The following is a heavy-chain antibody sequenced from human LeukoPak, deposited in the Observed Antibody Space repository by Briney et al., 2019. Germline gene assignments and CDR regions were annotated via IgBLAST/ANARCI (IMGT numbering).Heavy chain of an antibody. D-gene: IGHD3-10*01. Sequence: SVKVSCTPSRGTFTTYAISWVGQARGQGREGMGGIILIFGTANYAHKFQGRVTINSEESTSTPYMELSGLRSEDTAVYYCARDRRVLLWFGESEYWGQGTLVTVSS. J-gene: IGHJ4*02. CDR3: ARDRRVLLWFGESEY. CDR2: IILIFGTA. CDR1: RGTFTTYA. V-gene: IGHV1-69*13.